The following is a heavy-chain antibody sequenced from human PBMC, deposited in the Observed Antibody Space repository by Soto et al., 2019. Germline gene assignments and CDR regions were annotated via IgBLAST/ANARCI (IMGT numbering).Heavy chain of an antibody. D-gene: IGHD3-16*01. J-gene: IGHJ4*02. CDR2: ISYDGSNK. Sequence: QVQLVESGGGVVQPGRSLRLSCAAYGFTFSSYAMHWVRQAPGKGLEWVAVISYDGSNKYYADSVKGRFTISRDNSKNTLYLQMNSLRAEDTAVYYCAREKGANWGQGTLVTVSS. CDR1: GFTFSSYA. CDR3: AREKGAN. V-gene: IGHV3-30-3*01.